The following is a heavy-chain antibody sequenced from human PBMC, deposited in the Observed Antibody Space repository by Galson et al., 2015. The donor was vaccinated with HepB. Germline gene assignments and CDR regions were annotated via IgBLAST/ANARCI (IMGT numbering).Heavy chain of an antibody. CDR1: GFSLSTSGVG. J-gene: IGHJ4*02. CDR3: AHSYYDSSGYYFLFDY. Sequence: PALVKPTQTLTLTCTFSGFSLSTSGVGVGWIRQPPGKALEWLALIYWDDDKRYSPSLKSRLTITKDTSKNQVVLTMTNMDPVDTATYYCAHSYYDSSGYYFLFDYWGQGTLVTVSS. D-gene: IGHD3-22*01. V-gene: IGHV2-5*02. CDR2: IYWDDDK.